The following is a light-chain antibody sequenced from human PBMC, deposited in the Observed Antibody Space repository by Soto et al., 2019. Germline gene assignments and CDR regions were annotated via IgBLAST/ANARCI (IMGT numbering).Light chain of an antibody. CDR2: DNT. CDR3: QSFDSSFIGLV. CDR1: RPNIGTNT. Sequence: QSVLTQPPSASGTPGQRVTMSCSGSRPNIGTNTVNWYQQFPGTAPKVLIYDNTNRPSGVPDRFSGSKSGTSASLAITGLQAEDEADYYCQSFDSSFIGLVFGGGTKVTVL. J-gene: IGLJ2*01. V-gene: IGLV1-44*01.